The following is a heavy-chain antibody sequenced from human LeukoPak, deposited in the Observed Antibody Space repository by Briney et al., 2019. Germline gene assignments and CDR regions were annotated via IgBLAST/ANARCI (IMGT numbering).Heavy chain of an antibody. J-gene: IGHJ4*02. CDR3: ARDPRAAGGDFDY. D-gene: IGHD6-13*01. Sequence: SQTLSLTCALSVDSVSSNSAAWNWIRQSPSRGLEWLGRTYYRSKWYNYYAVSVKSRITINRDTSKNQFSLQLNSVTPEDTAVYYCARDPRAAGGDFDYWGEGTLVTVSS. CDR2: TYYRSKWYN. CDR1: VDSVSSNSAA. V-gene: IGHV6-1*01.